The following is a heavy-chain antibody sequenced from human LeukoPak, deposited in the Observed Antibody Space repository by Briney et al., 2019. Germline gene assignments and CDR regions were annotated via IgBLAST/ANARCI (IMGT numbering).Heavy chain of an antibody. CDR1: GGSISSSSYY. J-gene: IGHJ6*03. CDR3: ASKSGYSYGPPPRVGYYYMDV. CDR2: IYYSGSI. D-gene: IGHD5-18*01. Sequence: SETLSLTCTVSGGSISSSSYYWGWIRQPPGKGLEWIGSIYYSGSIYYNPSLKSRVTISVDTSKNQFSLKLSSVTAADTAVYYCASKSGYSYGPPPRVGYYYMDVWGKGTTVTVSS. V-gene: IGHV4-39*01.